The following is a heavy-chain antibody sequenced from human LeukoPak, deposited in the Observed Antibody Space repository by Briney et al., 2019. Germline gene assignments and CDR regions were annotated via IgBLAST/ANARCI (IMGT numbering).Heavy chain of an antibody. CDR1: GYTLTELS. CDR3: AAGYLVTAGLMDV. CDR2: FDPKDGKT. D-gene: IGHD6-13*01. V-gene: IGHV1-24*01. J-gene: IGHJ6*02. Sequence: ASVKVSCKVSGYTLTELSMFWVRQAPGKGLEWMGSFDPKDGKTVYAQKFQGRVTMTEDTSTDTACMELSSLRSEDTAVYYCAAGYLVTAGLMDVWGQGTTVTVSS.